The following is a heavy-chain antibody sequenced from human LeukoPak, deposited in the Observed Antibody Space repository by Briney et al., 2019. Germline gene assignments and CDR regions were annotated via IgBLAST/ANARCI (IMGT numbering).Heavy chain of an antibody. CDR1: GYTFSSYG. D-gene: IGHD1-26*01. Sequence: ASVKVSCKTSGYTFSSYGISWVRQAPGQGLEWMGWISGHSGNTNYAQKFQGRVTVTTDTSTTTAYMELRSLRFDDTAIYYCARDWEIRLFGYFDYWGQGTLVTVSS. CDR3: ARDWEIRLFGYFDY. V-gene: IGHV1-18*01. J-gene: IGHJ4*02. CDR2: ISGHSGNT.